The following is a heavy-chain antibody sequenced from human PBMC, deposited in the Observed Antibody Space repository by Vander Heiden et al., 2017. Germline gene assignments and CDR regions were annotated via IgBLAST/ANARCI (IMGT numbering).Heavy chain of an antibody. CDR1: GSIFTSYA. D-gene: IGHD6-6*01. CDR3: AKSQGYSSSSVDY. CDR2: ISGSGAST. V-gene: IGHV3-23*01. Sequence: EVELLESGGGVVQPGGSLRLSCAGSGSIFTSYALSWVRQAPVKWLEWVSVISGSGASTYYADSVTGRFTISRDNSKNTIYLQMNSLRAEDTAVYYCAKSQGYSSSSVDYWGQGTLVTVSS. J-gene: IGHJ4*02.